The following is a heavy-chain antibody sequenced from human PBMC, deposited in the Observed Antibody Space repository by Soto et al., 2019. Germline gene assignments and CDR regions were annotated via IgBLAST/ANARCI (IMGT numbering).Heavy chain of an antibody. CDR1: GYTFTNYA. V-gene: IGHV1-8*02. CDR2: MNGNNGNT. Sequence: GASVKVSCKASGYTFTNYAISWVRKAPGQGLERMGWMNGNNGNTKYAQNFQGRVTMTRNTSISTAYMELSSLRSEDTAVYYCASGSGWYASDYWGQGTLVTVSS. D-gene: IGHD6-19*01. CDR3: ASGSGWYASDY. J-gene: IGHJ4*02.